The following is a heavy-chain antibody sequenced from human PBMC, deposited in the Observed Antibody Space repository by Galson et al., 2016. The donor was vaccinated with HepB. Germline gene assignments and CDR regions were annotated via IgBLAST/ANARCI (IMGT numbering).Heavy chain of an antibody. D-gene: IGHD4-17*01. Sequence: SVKVSCKASGDTFSSYTISWVRQAPGQGLEWMGRIIPILGIANYAQKFQGRVTITADKSTSTAYMELSSLRTEDTAVYYCAREEKYGAPGNWGQGTLGTVSS. CDR2: IIPILGIA. CDR3: AREEKYGAPGN. V-gene: IGHV1-69*04. J-gene: IGHJ4*02. CDR1: GDTFSSYT.